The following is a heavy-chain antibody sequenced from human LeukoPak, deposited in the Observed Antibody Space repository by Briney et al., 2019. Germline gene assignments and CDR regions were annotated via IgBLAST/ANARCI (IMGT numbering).Heavy chain of an antibody. Sequence: SQTLFLTCTLSGGSISSHYWSWIRQPPGKGLGWIGRIYTSGSTNYNPSLKSRVTMSVDTSKNQFSLKLSSVTAADTAVYYCARSWDLAAALLRGAFDIWGQGTMVTVSS. V-gene: IGHV4-4*07. CDR1: GGSISSHY. D-gene: IGHD6-13*01. J-gene: IGHJ3*02. CDR2: IYTSGST. CDR3: ARSWDLAAALLRGAFDI.